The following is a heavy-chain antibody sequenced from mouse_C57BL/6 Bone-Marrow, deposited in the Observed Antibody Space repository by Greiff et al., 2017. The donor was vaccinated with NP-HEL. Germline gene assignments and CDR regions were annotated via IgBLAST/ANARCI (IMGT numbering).Heavy chain of an antibody. Sequence: EVQLVESGGGLVQPGGSLKLSCAASGFTFSDYYMYWVRQTPEKRLEWVAYISNGGGSSYYPDTVKGRFTISRDNAKNTLYLQMSRLKSEDTAMYDGARGGIYYEYDGADWGQGTLVTVSA. CDR2: ISNGGGSS. V-gene: IGHV5-12*01. CDR1: GFTFSDYY. CDR3: ARGGIYYEYDGAD. J-gene: IGHJ3*01. D-gene: IGHD2-4*01.